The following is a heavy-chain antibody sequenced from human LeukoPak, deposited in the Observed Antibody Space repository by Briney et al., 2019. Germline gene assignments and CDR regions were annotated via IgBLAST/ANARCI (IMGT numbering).Heavy chain of an antibody. Sequence: SETLSLTCTVSGGSISSYYWGWIRQPPGKGLEWIGYIYYSGSTNYNPSLKSRVTISVDTSKNQFSLKLSSVTAADTAVYYCASSTYYYGSGSYAPPNYWGQGTLVTVSS. J-gene: IGHJ4*02. V-gene: IGHV4-59*01. CDR3: ASSTYYYGSGSYAPPNY. CDR2: IYYSGST. D-gene: IGHD3-10*01. CDR1: GGSISSYY.